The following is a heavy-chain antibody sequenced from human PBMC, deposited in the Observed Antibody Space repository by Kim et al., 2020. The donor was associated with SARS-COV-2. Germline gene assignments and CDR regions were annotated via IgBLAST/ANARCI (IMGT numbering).Heavy chain of an antibody. V-gene: IGHV4-59*13. Sequence: SETLSLTCTVSGGSISSYYWSWIRQPPGKGLEWIGYIYYSGSTNYNPSLKSRVTISVDTSKNQFSLKLSSVTAADTAVYYCARGVGPNMITFGGVIVQPEYYFGYWGQGTLVTVSS. CDR3: ARGVGPNMITFGGVIVQPEYYFGY. J-gene: IGHJ4*02. CDR2: IYYSGST. CDR1: GGSISSYY. D-gene: IGHD3-16*02.